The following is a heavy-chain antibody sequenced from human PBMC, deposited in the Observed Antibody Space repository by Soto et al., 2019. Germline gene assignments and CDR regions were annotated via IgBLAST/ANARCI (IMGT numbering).Heavy chain of an antibody. Sequence: QVQLVESGGGVVQPGRSLRLSCAASGFMFSNYGMHWVRQAPGKGLEWVAVIWSDGNNRYYADSVKGRCTISRDNSKTTISLQMKRLRAEDTAVYYCERGDNWNDEASDYWGQGTLVTVSS. CDR1: GFMFSNYG. V-gene: IGHV3-33*01. CDR2: IWSDGNNR. J-gene: IGHJ4*02. CDR3: ERGDNWNDEASDY. D-gene: IGHD1-1*01.